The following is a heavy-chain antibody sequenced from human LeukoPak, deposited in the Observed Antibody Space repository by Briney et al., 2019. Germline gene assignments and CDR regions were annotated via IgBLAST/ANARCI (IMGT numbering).Heavy chain of an antibody. V-gene: IGHV3-13*01. CDR3: AREYCSGGSCYSSFDY. J-gene: IGHJ4*02. CDR2: IGTAGDT. CDR1: GFTFSSYD. D-gene: IGHD2-15*01. Sequence: TGGSLRLSCAASGFTFSSYDMHWVRQATGKGLEWVSAIGTAGDTYYPGSVKGRFTISRENAKNSLYLQMNSLRAEDTAVYYCAREYCSGGSCYSSFDYWGQGTLVTVSS.